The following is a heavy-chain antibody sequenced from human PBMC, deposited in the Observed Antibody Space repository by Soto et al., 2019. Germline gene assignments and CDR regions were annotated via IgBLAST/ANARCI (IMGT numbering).Heavy chain of an antibody. J-gene: IGHJ4*02. V-gene: IGHV2-70*04. D-gene: IGHD3-22*01. Sequence: SGPTLVNPTQTLTLTCTFSGFSLSTSGMRVSWIRQPPGKALEWLARIDWDDDKFYSTSLKTRLTISKDTSKNQVVLTMTNMDPVDTATYYCARTYYYDSSGRGSFDYWGQGTLATVSS. CDR1: GFSLSTSGMR. CDR3: ARTYYYDSSGRGSFDY. CDR2: IDWDDDK.